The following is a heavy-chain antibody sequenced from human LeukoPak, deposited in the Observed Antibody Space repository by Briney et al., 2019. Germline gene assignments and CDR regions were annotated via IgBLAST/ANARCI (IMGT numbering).Heavy chain of an antibody. J-gene: IGHJ4*02. D-gene: IGHD3-22*01. CDR2: ISGSGGST. V-gene: IGHV3-23*01. CDR3: AKDQDSSGYYYRGDYFDY. CDR1: GFTFSGYA. Sequence: GGSLRLSCAASGFTFSGYAMSWVRQAPGKGLEWVSAISGSGGSTYYADSVKGRFTISRDNSKNTLYLQMNSLRAEDTAVYYCAKDQDSSGYYYRGDYFDYWGQGTLVTVSS.